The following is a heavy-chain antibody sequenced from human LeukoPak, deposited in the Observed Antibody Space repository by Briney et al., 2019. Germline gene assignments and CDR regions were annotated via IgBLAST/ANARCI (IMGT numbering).Heavy chain of an antibody. J-gene: IGHJ5*02. CDR2: INTNTGNP. V-gene: IGHV7-4-1*02. CDR1: GYTFTSYA. D-gene: IGHD2-2*02. Sequence: ASVKVSCKASGYTFTSYAMNWVRQAPGQGLEWMGWINTNTGNPTYAQGFTGRFVFSLDTSVSTAYLQISSLKAEDTAVYYCAGEYLGYCSSTSCYTQRAFGPRRDGNWFDPWGQGTLSPSPQ. CDR3: AGEYLGYCSSTSCYTQRAFGPRRDGNWFDP.